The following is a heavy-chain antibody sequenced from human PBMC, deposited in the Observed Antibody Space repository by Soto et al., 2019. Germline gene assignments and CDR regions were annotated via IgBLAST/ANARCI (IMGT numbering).Heavy chain of an antibody. J-gene: IGHJ5*02. CDR3: GRGSRLNWFDP. CDR2: INAGNGNT. Sequence: QVQLVQSGAEVKKPGASVKVSCKASGYTFTNYAMHWVRQAPGQRLEWMGWINAGNGNTKYSQTFQGRVTITRDTSASMAYMELSSLRSEDTAVYYCGRGSRLNWFDPWGPGTLVTVSS. CDR1: GYTFTNYA. D-gene: IGHD3-10*01. V-gene: IGHV1-3*01.